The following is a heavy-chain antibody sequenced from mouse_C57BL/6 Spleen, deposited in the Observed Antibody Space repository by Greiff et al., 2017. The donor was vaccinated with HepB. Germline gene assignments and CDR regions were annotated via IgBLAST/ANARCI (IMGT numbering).Heavy chain of an antibody. CDR1: GYTFTDYN. CDR3: GRSSPYAMDY. J-gene: IGHJ4*01. Sequence: EVQLQQSGPELVKPGASVKMSCKASGYTFTDYNMHWVKQSHGKSLEWIGYINPNNGGTSYNQKFKGKATLTVNKSSSTAYMELRRLTSEDSAVYYGGRSSPYAMDYWGQGTSVTVSS. CDR2: INPNNGGT. V-gene: IGHV1-22*01. D-gene: IGHD1-1*01.